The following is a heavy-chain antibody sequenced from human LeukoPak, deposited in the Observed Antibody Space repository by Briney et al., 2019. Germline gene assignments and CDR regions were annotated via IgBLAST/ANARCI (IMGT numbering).Heavy chain of an antibody. V-gene: IGHV1-18*04. Sequence: ASVKVSCKASGYNFNAHWMHWVRQAPGQGLEWMGWISAYNGNTNYAQKLQGRVTMTTDTSTSTAYMELRSLRSDDTAVYYCARVATIGSGWFDPWGQGTLVTVSS. CDR1: GYNFNAHW. CDR3: ARVATIGSGWFDP. CDR2: ISAYNGNT. D-gene: IGHD5-12*01. J-gene: IGHJ5*02.